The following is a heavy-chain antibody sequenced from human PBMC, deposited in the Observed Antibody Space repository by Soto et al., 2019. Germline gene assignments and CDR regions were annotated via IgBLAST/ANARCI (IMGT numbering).Heavy chain of an antibody. CDR1: GYTFTSYG. V-gene: IGHV1-69*13. J-gene: IGHJ4*02. CDR3: ARTRLGATTYYFDY. Sequence: ASVKVSWKASGYTFTSYGSSWVRQAPGQGLEWMGGIIPIFGTANYAQKFQGRVTITADESTSTAYMELSSLRSEDTAVYYCARTRLGATTYYFDYWGQGTLVTVSS. CDR2: IIPIFGTA. D-gene: IGHD1-26*01.